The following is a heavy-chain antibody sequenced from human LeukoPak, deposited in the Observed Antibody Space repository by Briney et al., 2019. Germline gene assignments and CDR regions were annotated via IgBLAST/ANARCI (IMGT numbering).Heavy chain of an antibody. CDR2: ISAYNGNT. J-gene: IGHJ5*02. D-gene: IGHD2-21*01. Sequence: ASVKVSCKASGYTFTSYGISWVRQAPGQGLEWMGWISAYNGNTNYAQKLQGRVTMTTDTSTSTAYMELRSLRSDDTAVYYCARDRRDWYCRGDCQYNWFDPWGQGTLVPVSS. V-gene: IGHV1-18*01. CDR3: ARDRRDWYCRGDCQYNWFDP. CDR1: GYTFTSYG.